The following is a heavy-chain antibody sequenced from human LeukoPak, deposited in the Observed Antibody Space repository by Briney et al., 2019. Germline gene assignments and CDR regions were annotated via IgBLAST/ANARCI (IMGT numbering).Heavy chain of an antibody. J-gene: IGHJ6*02. CDR1: GFTFGTYG. Sequence: PGGSLRLSCAASGFTFGTYGMHCVRQAPGKGLEWVAVISIDGSNKYYADSVKGRFTISREISKKTLYLQMNSLRSEDTAVYYCAKVRYCSGGSCYFYYGMDVWGQGTTVIVSS. CDR3: AKVRYCSGGSCYFYYGMDV. D-gene: IGHD2-15*01. CDR2: ISIDGSNK. V-gene: IGHV3-30*18.